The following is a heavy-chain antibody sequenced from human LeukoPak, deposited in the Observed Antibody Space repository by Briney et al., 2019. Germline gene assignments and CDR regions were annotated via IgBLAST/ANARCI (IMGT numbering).Heavy chain of an antibody. CDR2: ISGSGGST. CDR3: AKAWFGELLLFDY. D-gene: IGHD1-26*01. CDR1: GFTFSSYG. J-gene: IGHJ4*02. Sequence: GGSLRLSCAASGFTFSSYGMSWVRQAPGKGLEWVSAISGSGGSTYYADSVKGRFTISRDNSKNTLYLQMNSLRAEDTAVYYCAKAWFGELLLFDYWGQGTLVTVSS. V-gene: IGHV3-23*01.